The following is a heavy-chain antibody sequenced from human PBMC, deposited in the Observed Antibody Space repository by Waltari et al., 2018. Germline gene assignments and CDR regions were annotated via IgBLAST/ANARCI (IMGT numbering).Heavy chain of an antibody. CDR3: ATICGVCYTNWFDP. CDR1: GYTFTDYY. D-gene: IGHD2-8*02. Sequence: EVQLVQSGAAVKKPGATVNISCKASGYTFTDYYMHWVQTAPGKGLEWMGRVDPEDGETIYAEKFQGRVTITADTSTDTAYMELSSLRSEDTAVYYCATICGVCYTNWFDPWGQGTLVTVSS. CDR2: VDPEDGET. J-gene: IGHJ5*02. V-gene: IGHV1-69-2*01.